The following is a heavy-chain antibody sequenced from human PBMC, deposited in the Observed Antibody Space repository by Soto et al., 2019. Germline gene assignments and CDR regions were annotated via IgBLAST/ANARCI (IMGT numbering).Heavy chain of an antibody. J-gene: IGHJ4*02. CDR3: ARGSYYYYDSSGYTFDY. V-gene: IGHV1-69*02. D-gene: IGHD3-22*01. CDR2: IIPILGIA. CDR1: GGTFSSYS. Sequence: QVQLVQSGAEVKKPGSSVKVSCKASGGTFSSYSISWVRQAPGQGLEWMGRIIPILGIANYAQKFQGRVTITADKSTSTAYMELSSLRSDDTAVDYCARGSYYYYDSSGYTFDYWGQGTLVTVSS.